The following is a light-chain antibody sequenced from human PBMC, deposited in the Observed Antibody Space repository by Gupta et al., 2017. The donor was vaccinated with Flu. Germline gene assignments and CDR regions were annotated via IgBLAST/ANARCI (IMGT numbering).Light chain of an antibody. CDR3: AAWDDSLNGLWV. J-gene: IGLJ3*02. CDR2: NDS. CDR1: SNIGRNV. Sequence: SNIGRNVVSWYQHVPGRAPKLLIYNDSQRPSGVPDRFSGSKSGTSASLAISGLQSEDEADYYCAAWDDSLNGLWVFGGGTQLTVL. V-gene: IGLV1-44*01.